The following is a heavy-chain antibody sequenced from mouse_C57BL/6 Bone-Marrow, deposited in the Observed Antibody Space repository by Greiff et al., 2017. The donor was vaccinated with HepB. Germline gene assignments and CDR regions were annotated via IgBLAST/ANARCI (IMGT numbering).Heavy chain of an antibody. CDR3: ARNGNAWFAY. Sequence: VKLQQPGAELVMPGASVKLSCKASGYTFTSYWMHWVKQRPGQGLEWIGEIDPSDSYTNYNQKFKGKSTLTVDKSSSTAYMQLSSLTSEDSAVYYCARNGNAWFAYWGQGTLVTVSA. CDR2: IDPSDSYT. J-gene: IGHJ3*01. V-gene: IGHV1-69*01. D-gene: IGHD2-1*01. CDR1: GYTFTSYW.